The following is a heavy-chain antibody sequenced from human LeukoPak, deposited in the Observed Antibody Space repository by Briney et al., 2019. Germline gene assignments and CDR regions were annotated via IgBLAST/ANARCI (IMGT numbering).Heavy chain of an antibody. CDR1: GGSISNSSYY. D-gene: IGHD2-21*01. CDR2: IYYSGNT. J-gene: IGHJ4*02. CDR3: ARHKAYYGSATGYCFDY. V-gene: IGHV4-39*01. Sequence: PSETLSLTCTVSGGSISNSSYYWGWIRQPPGKGLEWIGSIYYSGNTYYNSSLKSRVTISVDTSKNQFSLKLTSMTAADTAVYYCARHKAYYGSATGYCFDYWGQGTLVTVSS.